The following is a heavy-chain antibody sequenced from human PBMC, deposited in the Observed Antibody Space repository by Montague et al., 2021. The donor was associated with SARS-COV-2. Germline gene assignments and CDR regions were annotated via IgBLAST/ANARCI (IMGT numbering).Heavy chain of an antibody. CDR1: GFSLSTSGVC. D-gene: IGHD6-19*01. CDR3: ARTGSAVPGIMSTYNFNI. V-gene: IGHV2-70*13. Sequence: PALVKPTQTLTLTCTFSGFSLSTSGVCVSWIRQPQGRPWSGLHSFSASLKTRLTISKGPSTNQVVLTMTNMDPVDTGTYYCARTGSAVPGIMSTYNFNIWGQGTQVTVSS. J-gene: IGHJ4*02.